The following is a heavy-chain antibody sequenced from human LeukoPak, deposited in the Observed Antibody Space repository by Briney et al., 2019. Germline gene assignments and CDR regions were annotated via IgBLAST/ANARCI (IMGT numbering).Heavy chain of an antibody. J-gene: IGHJ4*02. Sequence: ASVKVSCKASGYTFTGYYMHWVRQAPGQGLEWMGWINPNSGGTNYAQKFQGRVTMTRDTSISTAYMELSRLRSDDTAVHYCARDPGEGIAVAGGDYWGQGTLVTVSS. CDR1: GYTFTGYY. CDR2: INPNSGGT. V-gene: IGHV1-2*02. D-gene: IGHD6-19*01. CDR3: ARDPGEGIAVAGGDY.